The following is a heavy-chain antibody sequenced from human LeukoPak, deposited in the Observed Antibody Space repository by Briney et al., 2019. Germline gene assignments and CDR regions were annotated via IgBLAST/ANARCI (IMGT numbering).Heavy chain of an antibody. J-gene: IGHJ4*02. CDR2: LKQDGSQR. CDR1: GFTFSDYW. D-gene: IGHD6-6*01. Sequence: GGSLRLSCTASGFTFSDYWMTWVRQAPGKGPEWVANLKQDGSQRYYVDSVRGRFTIPRDNAKNSLFLQMNGLRAEDTAVYYCARRGGSSSRRSPIDYWGQGTLVTVSS. V-gene: IGHV3-7*01. CDR3: ARRGGSSSRRSPIDY.